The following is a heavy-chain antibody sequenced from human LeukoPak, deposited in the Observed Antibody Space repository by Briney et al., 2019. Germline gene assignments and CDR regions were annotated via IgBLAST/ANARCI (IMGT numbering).Heavy chain of an antibody. CDR2: ISSSGSTI. Sequence: GGSLRLSCAASGFTFSSYELNWVRQAPGKGLEWVSYISSSGSTIYYADSVKGRFTISRDNAKNSLYLQMNSLRAEDTAVFYSLKTEYDILTGYYSDYWGQGTLVTVSS. CDR1: GFTFSSYE. D-gene: IGHD3-9*01. CDR3: LKTEYDILTGYYSDY. J-gene: IGHJ4*02. V-gene: IGHV3-48*03.